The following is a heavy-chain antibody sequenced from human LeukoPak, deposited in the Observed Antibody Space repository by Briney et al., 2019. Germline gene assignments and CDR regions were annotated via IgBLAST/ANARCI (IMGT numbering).Heavy chain of an antibody. CDR2: ISYDGSNK. D-gene: IGHD6-19*01. V-gene: IGHV3-30-3*01. CDR1: GFTFSSHA. CDR3: ARGFKYSSGWPLFDY. J-gene: IGHJ4*02. Sequence: GGSLRLSCAASGFTFSSHAMHWVRQAPGTGLEWVAVISYDGSNKYYADSVKDRFTISRDNSKNTLYLQMNSLRAEDTAVCYCARGFKYSSGWPLFDYWGQGTLVTVSS.